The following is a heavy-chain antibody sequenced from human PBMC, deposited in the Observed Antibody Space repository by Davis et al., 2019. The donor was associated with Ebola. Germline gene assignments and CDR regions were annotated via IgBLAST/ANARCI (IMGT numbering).Heavy chain of an antibody. CDR3: ARGRPGSYYTYFGP. Sequence: PGGSLRLSCAASGFTFSDYWMNWVRQPPGKGLEWVANIKEDGSEEYFVDSLKGRFTISRDNAKNSIYLQMNSLRVEDTAVYYCARGRPGSYYTYFGPWGQGTLVTVSS. CDR2: IKEDGSEE. D-gene: IGHD3-3*01. CDR1: GFTFSDYW. V-gene: IGHV3-7*03. J-gene: IGHJ5*02.